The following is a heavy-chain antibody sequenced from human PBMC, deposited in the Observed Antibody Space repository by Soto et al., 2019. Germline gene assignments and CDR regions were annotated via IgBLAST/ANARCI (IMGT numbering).Heavy chain of an antibody. Sequence: GGSLRLSCAASGFTFSSYAMSWVRQAPGKGLEWVSAISGSGGSIYYADSVKGRFTISRDNAKNSLYLQMNSLRAEDTAVYYCARGGEQQLDFDYWGQGTLVTVSS. CDR2: ISGSGGSI. D-gene: IGHD6-13*01. J-gene: IGHJ4*02. CDR1: GFTFSSYA. V-gene: IGHV3-23*01. CDR3: ARGGEQQLDFDY.